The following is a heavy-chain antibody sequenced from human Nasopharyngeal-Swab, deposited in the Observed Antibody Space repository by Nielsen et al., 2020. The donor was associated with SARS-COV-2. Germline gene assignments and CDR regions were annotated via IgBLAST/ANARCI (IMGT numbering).Heavy chain of an antibody. V-gene: IGHV4-39*07. Sequence: SETLSLTCTVSGGSISSSSYYWGWIRQPPGKGLEWIGSIYYSGSTYYNPSLKSRVTISVDTSKNQFSLKLSSLTAADTAVYYCARDVEDLLREGGQYYFDYWGQGTLVTVST. CDR1: GGSISSSSYY. CDR3: ARDVEDLLREGGQYYFDY. CDR2: IYYSGST. J-gene: IGHJ4*02. D-gene: IGHD3-16*01.